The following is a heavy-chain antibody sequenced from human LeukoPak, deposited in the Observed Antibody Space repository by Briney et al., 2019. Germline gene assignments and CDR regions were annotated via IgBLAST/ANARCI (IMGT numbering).Heavy chain of an antibody. V-gene: IGHV5-51*01. CDR3: ARQAVEDSSGWFDP. CDR2: IYPGDSDT. D-gene: IGHD2-21*01. CDR1: GYSFSNYW. J-gene: IGHJ5*02. Sequence: GESLKISFKTSGYSFSNYWIGWVRQMPGKGLEWMGFIYPGDSDTRYSPSFRGQVTISADTSIETAYLQWSSLKASDTAMYYCARQAVEDSSGWFDPWGQGTLVTVSS.